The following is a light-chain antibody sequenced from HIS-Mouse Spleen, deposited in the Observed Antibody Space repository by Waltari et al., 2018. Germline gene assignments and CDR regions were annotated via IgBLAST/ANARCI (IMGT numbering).Light chain of an antibody. CDR1: SSDVGGYNY. V-gene: IGLV2-8*01. CDR3: SSYAGSNNWV. CDR2: EVS. J-gene: IGLJ3*02. Sequence: QSALPQPPSASGSPGQSVTIPCTGTSSDVGGYNYVSWYQQHPGNAPKPMIYEVSKRPSRVPDRFSGSKSGNTASLTVSGLQAEDEADYYCSSYAGSNNWVFGGGTKLTVL.